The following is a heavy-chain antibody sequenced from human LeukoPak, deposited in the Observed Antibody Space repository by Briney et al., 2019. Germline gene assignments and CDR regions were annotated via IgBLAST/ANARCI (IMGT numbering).Heavy chain of an antibody. CDR1: GFTFSSYG. V-gene: IGHV3-9*01. CDR3: AKGTPNYYDSPATD. D-gene: IGHD3-22*01. Sequence: GGSLRLSCAASGFTFSSYGMHWVRQAPGKGLEWVSGISWNSGSIGYADSVKGRFTISRDNAKNSLYLQMNSLRAEDTALYYCAKGTPNYYDSPATDWGQGTLVTVSS. J-gene: IGHJ4*02. CDR2: ISWNSGSI.